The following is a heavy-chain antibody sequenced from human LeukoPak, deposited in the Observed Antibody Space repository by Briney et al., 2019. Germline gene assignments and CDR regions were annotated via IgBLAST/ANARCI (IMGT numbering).Heavy chain of an antibody. J-gene: IGHJ4*02. Sequence: GRSLRLSCAASGFTFSSYGMHWVRQAPGKGLEWVAVISYDGSNKYYADSVKGRFTISRDNSKNTLYLQMNSLRAEDTAVYYCAKEAGYSYGCFDYWGQGTLVTVSS. CDR1: GFTFSSYG. CDR3: AKEAGYSYGCFDY. CDR2: ISYDGSNK. D-gene: IGHD5-18*01. V-gene: IGHV3-30*18.